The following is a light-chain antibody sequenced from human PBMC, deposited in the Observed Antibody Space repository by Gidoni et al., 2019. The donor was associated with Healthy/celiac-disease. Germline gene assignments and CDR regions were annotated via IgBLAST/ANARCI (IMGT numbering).Light chain of an antibody. J-gene: IGLJ3*02. CDR1: KLGDKY. Sequence: SYELTQPPSVSVPPGQTASITCSGDKLGDKYACWYRQKPGQSPVLVIYQSTKRPSGIPERFSGSNSGNTATLTISGTQAMDEADYYCQAWDSSNWVFGGGTKLTVL. CDR3: QAWDSSNWV. CDR2: QST. V-gene: IGLV3-1*01.